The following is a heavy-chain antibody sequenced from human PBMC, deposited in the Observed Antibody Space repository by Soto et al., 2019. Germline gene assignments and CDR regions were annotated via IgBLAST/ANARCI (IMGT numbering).Heavy chain of an antibody. D-gene: IGHD3-10*01. CDR2: IIPILGIA. CDR1: GGTFSSYT. Sequence: QVQLVQSGAEVKKPGSSVKVSCKASGGTFSSYTISWVRQAPGQGLEWMGRIIPILGIANYAQKFQGRVTITANKSTNTAYMELSSLRSEDTAVYYCARDQGYYGSGSYGKGYYYYYMDVWGKGTTVTVSS. CDR3: ARDQGYYGSGSYGKGYYYYYMDV. J-gene: IGHJ6*03. V-gene: IGHV1-69*08.